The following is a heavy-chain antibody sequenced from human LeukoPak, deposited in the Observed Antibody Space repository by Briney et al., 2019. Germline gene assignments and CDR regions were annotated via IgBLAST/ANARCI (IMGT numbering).Heavy chain of an antibody. V-gene: IGHV3-7*01. CDR3: VAGGYLRY. CDR1: GFTFSSYW. Sequence: GGSLRLSCAASGFTFSSYWMSWVRQAPGKGLEWVANIKQDGSEKYYVDSVKGRFTISRDNAKNSLYLEMNSLTTDDTAVYYCVAGGYLRYWGQGRLVTVSP. CDR2: IKQDGSEK. J-gene: IGHJ4*02. D-gene: IGHD6-19*01.